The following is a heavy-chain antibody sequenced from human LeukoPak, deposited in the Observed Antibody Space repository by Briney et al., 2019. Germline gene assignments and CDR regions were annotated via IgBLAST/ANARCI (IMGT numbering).Heavy chain of an antibody. CDR2: IKQDGSEK. V-gene: IGHV3-7*01. Sequence: GGSLRLSCAASGFTFSSYWMSWVRQAPGKGLEWVANIKQDGSEKYYVDSVKGRFTISRDNARNSLYLQLNSLRAEDTAVYYCAREGITAAADYWGQGTLVTVSS. J-gene: IGHJ4*02. CDR1: GFTFSSYW. CDR3: AREGITAAADY. D-gene: IGHD6-13*01.